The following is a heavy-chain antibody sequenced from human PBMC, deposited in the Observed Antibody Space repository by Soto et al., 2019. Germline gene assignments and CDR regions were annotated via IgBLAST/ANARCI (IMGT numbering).Heavy chain of an antibody. CDR3: AKGGRQWLVTSDFNY. CDR1: GFLFDDYA. D-gene: IGHD6-19*01. J-gene: IGHJ4*02. CDR2: INWKSTNI. V-gene: IGHV3-9*01. Sequence: PGGSLRLSCVASGFLFDDYAMHWVRQAPGRGLEWVSGINWKSTNIVYADSVKGRFTISRDSSKNTVSLEMTSLRAEDTAVYYCAKGGRQWLVTSDFNYWRQGALVTVS.